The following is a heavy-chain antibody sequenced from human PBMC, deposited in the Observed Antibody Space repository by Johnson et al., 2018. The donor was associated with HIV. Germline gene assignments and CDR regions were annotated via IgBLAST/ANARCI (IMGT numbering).Heavy chain of an antibody. J-gene: IGHJ3*02. D-gene: IGHD1-14*01. CDR3: ARGRATGRGRSAFDI. V-gene: IGHV3-13*01. CDR1: GFTVSSNY. CDR2: IGAAGDT. Sequence: VQLVESGGGLVQPGGSLRLSCAASGFTVSSNYMYWVRQATGKGLEWVSVIGAAGDTYYPGSVKGRFTISRDNAKNSLYLQMNSLRAEDTALYYCARGRATGRGRSAFDIWGQGTMVTVSS.